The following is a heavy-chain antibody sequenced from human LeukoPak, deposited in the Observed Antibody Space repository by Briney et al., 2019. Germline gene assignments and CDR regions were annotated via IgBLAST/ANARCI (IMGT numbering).Heavy chain of an antibody. CDR1: GDSVSSNSAA. J-gene: IGHJ6*02. D-gene: IGHD6-19*01. CDR3: ARGQQWLVVDHYYYGMDV. Sequence: SPTLSLTFAISGDSVSSNSAAWNWIRQSPSRGLEWLGRTYYRSKWYNDYSVSVKSRITINPDTSKNQFSLQLNSVTPEDTAVYYCARGQQWLVVDHYYYGMDVWGQGTTVTVSS. V-gene: IGHV6-1*01. CDR2: TYYRSKWYN.